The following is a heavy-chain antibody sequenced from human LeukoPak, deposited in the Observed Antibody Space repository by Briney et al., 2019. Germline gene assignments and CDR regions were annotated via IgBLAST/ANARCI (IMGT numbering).Heavy chain of an antibody. V-gene: IGHV4-38-2*01. D-gene: IGHD3-22*01. CDR3: ARHDYYDSSGYYYSHAFDI. CDR2: IYHSGST. J-gene: IGHJ3*02. CDR1: GYSISSGYY. Sequence: SETLSLTCAVSGYSISSGYYWGWIRQPPGKGLEWIGSIYHSGSTYYNPSLKSRVTISVDTSKNQFSLKLSSVTAADTAAYYCARHDYYDSSGYYYSHAFDIWGQGTMVTVSS.